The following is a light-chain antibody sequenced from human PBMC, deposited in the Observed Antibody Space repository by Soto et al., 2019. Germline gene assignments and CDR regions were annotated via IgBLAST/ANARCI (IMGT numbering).Light chain of an antibody. Sequence: QSVLTQPASVSGSPGQSITISCTGTSSDVGGYNYVSWYQQHPGKAPKLMIYEVSNRPSGVSNRFSGSKSGDTASLTISGLQADDEASYYCHSHTTTNSLVFGTGTKVTVL. CDR3: HSHTTTNSLV. J-gene: IGLJ1*01. CDR1: SSDVGGYNY. CDR2: EVS. V-gene: IGLV2-14*01.